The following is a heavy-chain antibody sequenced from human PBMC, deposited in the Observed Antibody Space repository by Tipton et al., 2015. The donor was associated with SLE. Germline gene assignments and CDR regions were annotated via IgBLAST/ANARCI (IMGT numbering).Heavy chain of an antibody. CDR3: ARGGLYETSAYSVGFDI. J-gene: IGHJ3*02. CDR1: GASISSHY. D-gene: IGHD3-22*01. CDR2: IYSSGST. Sequence: TLSLTCTVSGASISSHYWRWLRQPPGKGLEWIGRIYSSGSTNYKSSLQSRVTISLDPSNNQFSLRLHSVTVADTAVYYCARGGLYETSAYSVGFDICGQGTLVTVSP. V-gene: IGHV4-4*09.